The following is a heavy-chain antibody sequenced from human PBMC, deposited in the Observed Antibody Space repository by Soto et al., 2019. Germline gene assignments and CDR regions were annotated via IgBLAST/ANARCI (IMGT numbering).Heavy chain of an antibody. CDR3: ARTTAVPNSLRSRYFFDY. V-gene: IGHV4-61*01. D-gene: IGHD4-17*01. CDR1: GGSVSNKTYY. J-gene: IGHJ4*02. CDR2: VYYSGTT. Sequence: SETLSLTCSVSGGSVSNKTYYWSWIRQPPGKRLEWIGYVYYSGTTNYNPSLKSRVTISVDLSKNQFSLRLSSVTTADTALYDCARTTAVPNSLRSRYFFDYWGQGTLVTVSS.